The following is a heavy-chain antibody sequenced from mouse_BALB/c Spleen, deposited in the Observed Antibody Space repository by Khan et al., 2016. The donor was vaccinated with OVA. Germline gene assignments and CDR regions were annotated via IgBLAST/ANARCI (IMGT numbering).Heavy chain of an antibody. CDR1: GYTFTNYG. J-gene: IGHJ3*01. CDR3: ARGNYYCSNSWFAY. D-gene: IGHD1-1*01. Sequence: QIQLVQSGPELKKPGETVKISCKASGYTFTNYGINWVKQAPGKGLKWMGWINTNTGEPTYAEEFKGRFAFSLETSASTAYLQLNNLKNEDTDTYFGARGNYYCSNSWFAYWGQGTLVTVSA. V-gene: IGHV9-3*02. CDR2: INTNTGEP.